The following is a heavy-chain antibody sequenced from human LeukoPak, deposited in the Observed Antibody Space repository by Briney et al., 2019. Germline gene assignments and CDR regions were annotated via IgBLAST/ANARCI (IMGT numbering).Heavy chain of an antibody. CDR3: VFNGC. D-gene: IGHD2-8*01. V-gene: IGHV3-66*01. CDR1: GFTVSSNY. CDR2: INGGGST. Sequence: TGGSLRLSCAASGFTVSSNYMTWVRQAPGKGLEWVSAINGGGSTFYADSVKGRFTVSRDDSKNTLSLQMNSLTAEDTAVYYCVFNGCWGQGTLVSVSS. J-gene: IGHJ4*02.